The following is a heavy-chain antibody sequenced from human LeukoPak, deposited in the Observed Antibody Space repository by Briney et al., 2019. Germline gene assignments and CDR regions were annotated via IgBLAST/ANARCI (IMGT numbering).Heavy chain of an antibody. J-gene: IGHJ6*02. CDR1: GYSFTSYW. CDR2: IYPGDSDT. Sequence: GESLKISCKGSGYSFTSYWIGWVRQMPGKGLEWMGIIYPGDSDTRYSPSFQGQVTISADKSISTAYLQWSSLKASDTAMYYCARYCSGGGCYPYYYYGMDVWGQGTTVTVSS. D-gene: IGHD2-15*01. CDR3: ARYCSGGGCYPYYYYGMDV. V-gene: IGHV5-51*01.